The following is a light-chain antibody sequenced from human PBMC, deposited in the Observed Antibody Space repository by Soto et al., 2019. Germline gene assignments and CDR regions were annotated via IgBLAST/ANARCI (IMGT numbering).Light chain of an antibody. CDR3: CSFAGSSTYV. V-gene: IGLV2-23*01. CDR1: SRDVGTYSL. J-gene: IGLJ1*01. Sequence: QSVLTQPASVSGSPGQSITISCTGTSRDVGTYSLVSWYQQHPGKAPKLVIYEGSKRPSGVSNRFSGSKSGNTASLTISGLQAEDAAAYYCCSFAGSSTYVFGTGTKVTVL. CDR2: EGS.